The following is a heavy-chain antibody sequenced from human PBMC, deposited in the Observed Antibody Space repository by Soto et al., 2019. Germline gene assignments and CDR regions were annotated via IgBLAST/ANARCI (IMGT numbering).Heavy chain of an antibody. Sequence: PSETLSLTCAVYGGSFSGYYWSWIRQTPGKGLEWIGEINHSGSTNYNPSLKSRVTISVDTSKNQFSLKLSSVTAADTAVYYCARGEDITGTTYYYYGMDVWGQGTTVTVSS. CDR3: ARGEDITGTTYYYYGMDV. CDR2: INHSGST. D-gene: IGHD1-7*01. CDR1: GGSFSGYY. J-gene: IGHJ6*02. V-gene: IGHV4-34*01.